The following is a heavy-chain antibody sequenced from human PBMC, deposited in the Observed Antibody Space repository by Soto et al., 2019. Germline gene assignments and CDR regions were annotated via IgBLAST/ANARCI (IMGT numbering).Heavy chain of an antibody. D-gene: IGHD5-18*01. J-gene: IGHJ4*02. CDR2: ISNSGST. CDR1: GGSVTSDEDY. Sequence: QTLSLTCTVSGGSVTSDEDYWTWIRQSPGKGLEWIGYISNSGSTGYNPSLKTRLSMSVDRSKNQFTLRLTSVTAADTAVYFCATESGSTYGYFDHWGQGTQVTVSS. CDR3: ATESGSTYGYFDH. V-gene: IGHV4-30-4*01.